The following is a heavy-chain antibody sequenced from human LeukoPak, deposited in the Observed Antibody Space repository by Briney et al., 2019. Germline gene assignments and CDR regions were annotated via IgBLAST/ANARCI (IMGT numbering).Heavy chain of an antibody. CDR1: GGSISSYY. CDR3: ARGYYDSSGDYYYGMDV. J-gene: IGHJ6*02. CDR2: IYYSGST. V-gene: IGHV4-59*08. D-gene: IGHD3-22*01. Sequence: PSEALSLTCTVSGGSISSYYWSWIRQPPGKGLEWIGYIYYSGSTNYNPSLKSRVTISVDTSKNQFSLKLSSVTAADTAVYYCARGYYDSSGDYYYGMDVWGQGTTVTVSS.